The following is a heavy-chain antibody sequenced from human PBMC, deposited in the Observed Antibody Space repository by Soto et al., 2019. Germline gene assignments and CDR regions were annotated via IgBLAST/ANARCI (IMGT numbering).Heavy chain of an antibody. Sequence: QVQLQESGPGLVKPSGTLSLTCAVSGDSVSSPYYWCWVRQSPGKGLEWIGEVFHTGTTSYNPSLRXXVPISMDESINQFSPDLSSVTAADTAVYYCARSAGWYAIHAWGPGTLVIVSS. V-gene: IGHV4-4*02. CDR2: VFHTGTT. CDR1: GDSVSSPYY. CDR3: ARSAGWYAIHA. D-gene: IGHD6-19*01. J-gene: IGHJ5*02.